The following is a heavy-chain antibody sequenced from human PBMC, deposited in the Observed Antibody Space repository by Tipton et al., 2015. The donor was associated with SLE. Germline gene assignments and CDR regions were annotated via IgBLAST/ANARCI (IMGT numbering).Heavy chain of an antibody. Sequence: SLRLSCAASGFTFSDYYMSWIRQAPGKGLEWVSYISSSGSTIYYADSVKGRFTISRDNAKNSLYLQMNSLRAEDTAVYYCARDDSSEQQAPDAFDIWGQGTMVTVSS. CDR2: ISSSGSTI. D-gene: IGHD6-13*01. J-gene: IGHJ3*02. CDR1: GFTFSDYY. CDR3: ARDDSSEQQAPDAFDI. V-gene: IGHV3-11*04.